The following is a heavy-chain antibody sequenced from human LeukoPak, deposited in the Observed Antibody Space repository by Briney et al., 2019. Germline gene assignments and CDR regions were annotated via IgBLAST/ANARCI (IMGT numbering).Heavy chain of an antibody. CDR1: GGSISSGGYY. Sequence: SSETLSLTCTVSGGSISSGGYYWSWIRQPPGKGLEWIGYIYHSGSTYYNPSLKSRVTISVDTSKNQFSLKLSSVTAADTAVYYCARDRKYGDYDTPIDPWGQGTLVTVSS. D-gene: IGHD4-17*01. J-gene: IGHJ5*02. CDR3: ARDRKYGDYDTPIDP. V-gene: IGHV4-30-2*05. CDR2: IYHSGST.